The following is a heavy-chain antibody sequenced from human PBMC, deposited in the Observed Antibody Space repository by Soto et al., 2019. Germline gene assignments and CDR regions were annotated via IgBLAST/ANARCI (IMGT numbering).Heavy chain of an antibody. CDR2: IYPGDSDT. D-gene: IGHD3-10*01. V-gene: IGHV5-51*01. J-gene: IGHJ3*02. CDR3: ARPLRHYYGSGSYYNADAFDI. CDR1: GYTFTSYW. Sequence: LGESLKISCRASGYTFTSYWIGWVRQMPGKGLEWMGIIYPGDSDTRYSPSFQGQVTISADKSISTAYLQWSSLKASDTAMYYCARPLRHYYGSGSYYNADAFDIWGQGTMVTVSS.